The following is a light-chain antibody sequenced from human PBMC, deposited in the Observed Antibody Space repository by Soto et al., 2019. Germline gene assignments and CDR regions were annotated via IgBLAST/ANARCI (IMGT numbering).Light chain of an antibody. V-gene: IGKV3-20*01. CDR2: GAS. CDR3: LQDVRTVTST. Sequence: DIVLTQSLATLSLPPGERATLSCRASQSVSCNYLAWYLQKPGQSPKLLIYGASTRASGVPDRFSGSGSGTFFTLTISRVEPEDIGVYYCLQDVRTVTSTFGQGTRLEIK. J-gene: IGKJ5*01. CDR1: QSVSCNY.